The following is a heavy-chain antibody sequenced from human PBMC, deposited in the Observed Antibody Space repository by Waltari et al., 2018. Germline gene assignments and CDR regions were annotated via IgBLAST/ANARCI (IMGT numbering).Heavy chain of an antibody. CDR1: GFTFSSYG. V-gene: IGHV3-33*01. CDR2: IWYDGSNK. J-gene: IGHJ4*02. D-gene: IGHD6-19*01. Sequence: QVQLVESGGGVVQPGRSLRLSCAASGFTFSSYGMHWVRQAPGKGLEWVAVIWYDGSNKYYADSVKGRFTISRDNSKNTLYLQMNSLRAEDTAVYYCARGLAVAGTDYWGQGTLVTVSS. CDR3: ARGLAVAGTDY.